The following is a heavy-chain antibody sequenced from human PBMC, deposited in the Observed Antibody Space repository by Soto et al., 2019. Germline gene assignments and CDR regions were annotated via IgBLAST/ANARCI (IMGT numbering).Heavy chain of an antibody. CDR1: GFTFDGYA. Sequence: PGGSLRLSCAASGFTFDGYAMYWVRLVPGKGLEWVSGISSGGSSIDYADSVRGRFTISRDNAKNSLYLQMNSLRPEDTAFYYGAKLLGYGMNWSYFDYWGQGA. CDR3: AKLLGYGMNWSYFDY. J-gene: IGHJ4*02. D-gene: IGHD1-1*01. CDR2: ISSGGSSI. V-gene: IGHV3-9*01.